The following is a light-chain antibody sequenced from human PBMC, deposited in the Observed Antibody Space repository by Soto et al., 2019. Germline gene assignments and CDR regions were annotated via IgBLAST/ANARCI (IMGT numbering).Light chain of an antibody. CDR2: DAS. J-gene: IGKJ1*01. CDR3: QQYNSYSKT. Sequence: IQMTHSPSTLPSSVGDRVTITCRASQSISSWLAWYQQKPGKAPKLLIYDASSLESGVPSRFSGSGSGTEFTLTISSLQPDDFATYYCQQYNSYSKTFGQGTKADIK. CDR1: QSISSW. V-gene: IGKV1-5*01.